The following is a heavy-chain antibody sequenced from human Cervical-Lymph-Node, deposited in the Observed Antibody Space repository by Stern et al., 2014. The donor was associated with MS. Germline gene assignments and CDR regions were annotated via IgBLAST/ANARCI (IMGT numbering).Heavy chain of an antibody. CDR2: IYHSGYT. CDR1: DASISSFY. CDR3: ARLTYYDSTGYFDP. J-gene: IGHJ5*02. Sequence: QVQLQESGPGLMKPSETLSLTCTVSDASISSFYWSWIRQSPGKGLEWIGYIYHSGYTKYNPSLQSRVTISVDTSKNHFPRPLISGTAADTAMYYCARLTYYDSTGYFDPWGQGIQVTVSS. V-gene: IGHV4-59*08. D-gene: IGHD3-22*01.